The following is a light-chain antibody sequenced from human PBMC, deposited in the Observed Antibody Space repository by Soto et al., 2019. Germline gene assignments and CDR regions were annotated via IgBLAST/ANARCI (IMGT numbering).Light chain of an antibody. J-gene: IGKJ1*01. V-gene: IGKV3-20*01. CDR1: QSVSSSY. CDR3: LQYGTSPRT. Sequence: IVLTQSPGTLSLSPGERATLSCWASQSVSSSYLAWYQQKPGQAPRLLIYGASSRATGIPDRFSGSGSGTDFSLTISRLEXXXXAVYYCLQYGTSPRTFGQGTKVEVK. CDR2: GAS.